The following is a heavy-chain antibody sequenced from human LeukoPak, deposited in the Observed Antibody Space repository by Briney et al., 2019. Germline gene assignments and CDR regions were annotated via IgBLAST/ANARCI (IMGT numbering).Heavy chain of an antibody. V-gene: IGHV4-34*01. D-gene: IGHD7-27*01. CDR3: ARSTGATDAFDI. Sequence: SSETLSLTCVVYGGAFSGYYWSWIHQPPGKGLEWIGEINHSGSTNCNPSLKSRVTISVDTSKNQFSLKLSSVTAADTAVYYCARSTGATDAFDIWGQGTMVTVSS. CDR2: INHSGST. CDR1: GGAFSGYY. J-gene: IGHJ3*02.